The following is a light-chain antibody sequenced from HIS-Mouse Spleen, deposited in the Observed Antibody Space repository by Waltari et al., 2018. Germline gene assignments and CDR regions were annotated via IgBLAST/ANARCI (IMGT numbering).Light chain of an antibody. CDR1: SRDGGGHNY. Sequence: QSALTQPPSASGSPGQSVTISCPGTSRDGGGHNYVPRYKQDPGKAPKLMIYEVSKRPSGVPDRSSGSKSGNTASLTVSGLQAEDEADYYCSSYAGSNNLGVFGTGTKVTVL. J-gene: IGLJ1*01. CDR3: SSYAGSNNLGV. V-gene: IGLV2-8*01. CDR2: EVS.